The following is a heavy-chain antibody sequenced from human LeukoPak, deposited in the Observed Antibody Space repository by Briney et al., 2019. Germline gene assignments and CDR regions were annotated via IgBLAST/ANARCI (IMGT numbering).Heavy chain of an antibody. J-gene: IGHJ6*03. CDR2: INQEGSEK. V-gene: IGHV3-7*01. D-gene: IGHD3-22*01. Sequence: PGGTLRLSCAASGFTFSSYWMSWVRQAPGKGLERVANINQEGSEKYSVDSVKGRFTISRDNAKNSLYLQMNSLRAEDTAVYYCARDVGYYYDSSGYSMDVWGKGTTVTVSS. CDR1: GFTFSSYW. CDR3: ARDVGYYYDSSGYSMDV.